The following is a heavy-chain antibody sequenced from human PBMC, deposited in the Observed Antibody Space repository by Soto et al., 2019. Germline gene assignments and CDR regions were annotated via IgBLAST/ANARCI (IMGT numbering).Heavy chain of an antibody. Sequence: SETLSLTCNVSGVSISDTSYYWGWIRQPPGKGLEWIGTIYFNGNTFYNPSLKSRLSISVDTSTNQFSLRLTSVTAADTAVYYCTRRYNWNDYYFDPWGQGTLVTVSS. V-gene: IGHV4-39*01. CDR3: TRRYNWNDYYFDP. CDR2: IYFNGNT. CDR1: GVSISDTSYY. J-gene: IGHJ5*02. D-gene: IGHD1-20*01.